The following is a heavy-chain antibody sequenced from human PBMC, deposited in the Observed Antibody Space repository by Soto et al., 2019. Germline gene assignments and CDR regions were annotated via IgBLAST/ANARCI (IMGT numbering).Heavy chain of an antibody. V-gene: IGHV1-58*01. J-gene: IGHJ3*02. D-gene: IGHD3-22*01. CDR2: IVVGSGNT. CDR1: GFTFTSSA. CDR3: AAGGYYYDSSGYYAFDI. Sequence: SVKVSCKASGFTFTSSAVQWVRQARGQRLEWIGWIVVGSGNTNYAQKFQERVTITRDMSTSTAYMELSSLRSEDTAVYYCAAGGYYYDSSGYYAFDIWGQGTMVTVS.